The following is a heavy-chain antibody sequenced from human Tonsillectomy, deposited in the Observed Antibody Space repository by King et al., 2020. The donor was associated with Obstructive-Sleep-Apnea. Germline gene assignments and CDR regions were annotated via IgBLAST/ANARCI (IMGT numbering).Heavy chain of an antibody. J-gene: IGHJ1*01. V-gene: IGHV2-5*02. Sequence: TLKESVPTLVKPTQTLTLTCTFSGFSLNTSGVGVGWIRQPPGKALEWLELISLDDDKRHSPSLKGKLTITTDTSKNQVVLRMTNMDPVDTATYFCAHSDIAAAGYFQHWGQGTLVTVSS. D-gene: IGHD6-13*01. CDR3: AHSDIAAAGYFQH. CDR2: ISLDDDK. CDR1: GFSLNTSGVG.